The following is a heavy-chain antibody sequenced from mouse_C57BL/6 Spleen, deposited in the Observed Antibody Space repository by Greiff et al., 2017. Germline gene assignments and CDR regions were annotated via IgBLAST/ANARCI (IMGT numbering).Heavy chain of an antibody. V-gene: IGHV1-26*01. CDR1: GYTFTDYY. Sequence: VQLQQSGPELVKPGASVKISCKASGYTFTDYYMNWVKQSHGKSLEWIGDINPNNGGTSYNQKFKGKATLTVDKSSSTAYMELRSLTSEYSAVYYGARERKGLTGAWYFDVWGTGTTVTVSS. CDR3: ARERKGLTGAWYFDV. D-gene: IGHD4-1*01. J-gene: IGHJ1*03. CDR2: INPNNGGT.